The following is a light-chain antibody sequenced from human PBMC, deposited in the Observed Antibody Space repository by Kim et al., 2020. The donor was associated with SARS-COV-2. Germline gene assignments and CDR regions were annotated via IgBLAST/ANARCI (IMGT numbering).Light chain of an antibody. CDR3: QKYNSAPWT. J-gene: IGKJ1*01. Sequence: IQMTQSPSSLSASVGDGVTITCRASQGISNHLAWYQQKPGKAPKLLIYAASALQSGVPSRFSGSGSGTDFTLTISSLKPEDVATYYCQKYNSAPWTFGQGTNVDIK. V-gene: IGKV1-27*01. CDR1: QGISNH. CDR2: AAS.